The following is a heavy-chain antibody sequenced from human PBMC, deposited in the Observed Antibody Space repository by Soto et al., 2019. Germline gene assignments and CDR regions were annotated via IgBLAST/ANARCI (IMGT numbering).Heavy chain of an antibody. CDR2: ITDTGGDA. CDR1: GLTFGSRA. Sequence: SLRLSCVATGLTFGSRAMTWVRQAPGEGLQWVSTITDTGGDAKYADSVRGRFVISRDNSKKTLYLQMTSLTAEDSAMYYCARGSTDSYPGSRIFDFWGRGTLVTVSS. D-gene: IGHD3-10*01. V-gene: IGHV3-23*01. J-gene: IGHJ4*02. CDR3: ARGSTDSYPGSRIFDF.